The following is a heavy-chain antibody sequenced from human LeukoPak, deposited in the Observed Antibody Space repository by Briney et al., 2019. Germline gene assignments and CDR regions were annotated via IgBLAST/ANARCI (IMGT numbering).Heavy chain of an antibody. V-gene: IGHV3-74*01. CDR1: GFTFSSYW. CDR3: ARVSPGGLWFDP. J-gene: IGHJ5*02. Sequence: PGGSLRPSCAASGFTFSSYWMHWVRQAPGKGLVWVSRINSDGSSTSYADSVKGRFTISRDNAKNTLYLQMNSLRAEDTAVYYCARVSPGGLWFDPWGQGTLVTVSS. CDR2: INSDGSST. D-gene: IGHD2/OR15-2a*01.